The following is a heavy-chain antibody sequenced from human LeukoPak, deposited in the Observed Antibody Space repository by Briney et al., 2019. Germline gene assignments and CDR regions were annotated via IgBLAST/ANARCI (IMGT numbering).Heavy chain of an antibody. CDR2: IYSGGTT. J-gene: IGHJ3*02. CDR3: ARRNAHSCAWHPSTFDI. V-gene: IGHV3-66*01. D-gene: IGHD2-15*01. Sequence: GGSLRLSCAASGFTVSSNYMNWVRQAPGKGLEWVSIIYSGGTTYYADSVKGRFTISRDNSKNTLYLQMNSLRVEDTAVYYCARRNAHSCAWHPSTFDIWGQGTMVTVSS. CDR1: GFTVSSNY.